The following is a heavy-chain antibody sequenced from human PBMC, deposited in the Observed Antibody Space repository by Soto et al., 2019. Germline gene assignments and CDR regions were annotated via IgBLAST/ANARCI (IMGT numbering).Heavy chain of an antibody. J-gene: IGHJ4*02. D-gene: IGHD2-21*02. CDR1: GFTFSSYA. CDR3: AKSPRAYCGGDCYPTSRYYFDY. CDR2: ISGSGSST. Sequence: GGSLRLSCAASGFTFSSYAMSWVRQAPGKGLEWVSAISGSGSSTYYADSVKGRFTISRDNSKNTLYLQMNSLRAEDTAVYYCAKSPRAYCGGDCYPTSRYYFDYWGQGTLVTVSS. V-gene: IGHV3-23*01.